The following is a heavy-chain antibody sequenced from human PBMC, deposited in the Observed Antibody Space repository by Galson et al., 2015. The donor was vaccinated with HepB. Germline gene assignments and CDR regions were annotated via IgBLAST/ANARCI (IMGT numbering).Heavy chain of an antibody. Sequence: ETLSLTCAVYGGSLSGLYWSWIRQSPGKGLEWIGEINPSGTTNYSPSLKGRVNISPDTSKSQFSLNLSSVTAADTAVYYCARGRQGGAAIWGQGTLVTVSS. D-gene: IGHD2-2*01. CDR1: GGSLSGLY. CDR3: ARGRQGGAAI. J-gene: IGHJ4*02. V-gene: IGHV4-34*01. CDR2: INPSGTT.